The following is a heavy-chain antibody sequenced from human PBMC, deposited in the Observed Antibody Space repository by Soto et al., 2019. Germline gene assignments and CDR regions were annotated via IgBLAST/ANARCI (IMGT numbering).Heavy chain of an antibody. D-gene: IGHD2-15*01. CDR1: GGSISSSY. CDR3: ARDKYCSGGSCRKNWFDP. V-gene: IGHV4-59*01. J-gene: IGHJ5*02. CDR2: IYDDGSA. Sequence: SETLSLTCTVSGGSISSSYWSWIRQPPGKGLEWLAYIYDDGSANYNPSLKSRATISLDMSKIQFSLKLTSVTAADTAVYYCARDKYCSGGSCRKNWFDPWGQGTLVTSPQ.